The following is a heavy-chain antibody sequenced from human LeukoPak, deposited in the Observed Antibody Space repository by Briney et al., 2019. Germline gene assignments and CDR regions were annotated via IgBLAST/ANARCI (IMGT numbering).Heavy chain of an antibody. V-gene: IGHV3-48*01. Sequence: PGGSLRLSCVVSGFTFSHYGMGWVRQAPGKGLEWVSYISSSSNSIYYADSVKGRFTISRDNAKNSLHLQMNSLRGDDTAVYYCVSYSGSVDYWGQGTLVTVSS. CDR1: GFTFSHYG. J-gene: IGHJ4*02. D-gene: IGHD1-26*01. CDR2: ISSSSNSI. CDR3: VSYSGSVDY.